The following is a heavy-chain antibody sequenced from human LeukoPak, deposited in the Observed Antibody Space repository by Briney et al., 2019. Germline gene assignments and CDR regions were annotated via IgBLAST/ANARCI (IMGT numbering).Heavy chain of an antibody. Sequence: GGSLRLSCAASGFTFSSYAMSWVRQAPGKGLEWVSAISGSGGSTYYADSVKGRFTISRDNSKNTLYLQMNSLRAEDTAVYYCAKVCSYYDFWSGCDAFDIWGQGTMVTVSS. CDR2: ISGSGGST. D-gene: IGHD3-3*01. V-gene: IGHV3-23*01. CDR1: GFTFSSYA. CDR3: AKVCSYYDFWSGCDAFDI. J-gene: IGHJ3*02.